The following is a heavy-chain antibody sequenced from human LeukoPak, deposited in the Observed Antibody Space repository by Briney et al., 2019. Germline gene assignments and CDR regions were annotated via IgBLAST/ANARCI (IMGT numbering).Heavy chain of an antibody. J-gene: IGHJ4*02. D-gene: IGHD5-12*01. V-gene: IGHV3-11*04. CDR2: ISSSGSST. CDR1: EITFSDYY. CDR3: AREWHSGHEY. Sequence: PGGSLRLSCAVSEITFSDYYMSWLRQAPGKGLEWVSKISSSGSSTYYAESVKGRFTISRDNAKNSLYLQMNSLRVEDTAVYYCAREWHSGHEYWGQGTLVTVSS.